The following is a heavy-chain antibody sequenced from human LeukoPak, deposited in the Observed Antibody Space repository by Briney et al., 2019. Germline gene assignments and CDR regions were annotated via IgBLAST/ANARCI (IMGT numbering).Heavy chain of an antibody. D-gene: IGHD6-13*01. J-gene: IGHJ4*02. Sequence: GSLRLSCAASGFTFSDYYISWIRHAPGKGLEWIGEINHSGSTNYNPSLKSRVTISVDTSKNQFSLKLSSVTAADTAVYYCARVRRLQQPPDYWGQGTLVTVSS. V-gene: IGHV4-34*01. CDR2: INHSGST. CDR1: GFTFSDYY. CDR3: ARVRRLQQPPDY.